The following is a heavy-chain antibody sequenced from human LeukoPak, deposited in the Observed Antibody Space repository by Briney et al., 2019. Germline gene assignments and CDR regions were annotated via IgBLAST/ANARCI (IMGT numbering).Heavy chain of an antibody. D-gene: IGHD6-13*01. Sequence: SETLSLTCTVSGGSISSYYWSWIRQPAGKGLEWIGRIYTSGSTNYNPSLNSRVTMSVDTSKNQFSLKLSSVTAADTAVYYCARGIAAAFPGWFDPWGQGTLVTVSS. CDR2: IYTSGST. CDR3: ARGIAAAFPGWFDP. V-gene: IGHV4-4*07. CDR1: GGSISSYY. J-gene: IGHJ5*02.